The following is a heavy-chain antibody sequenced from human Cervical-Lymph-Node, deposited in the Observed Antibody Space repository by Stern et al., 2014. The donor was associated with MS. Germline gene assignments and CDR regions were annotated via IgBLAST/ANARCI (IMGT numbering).Heavy chain of an antibody. CDR2: ISYDVNNK. D-gene: IGHD2-2*01. CDR3: AREGVPPY. J-gene: IGHJ4*02. V-gene: IGHV3-30*04. Sequence: VQLLESGGGVVQPGRSLRLSCAASGFTFSSFSMHWVRQAPGKGLEWVAVISYDVNNKYFADSVQGRFTISRDNSKNTVYLQMNSLRTEDTAVYYCAREGVPPYWGQGTLVTVSS. CDR1: GFTFSSFS.